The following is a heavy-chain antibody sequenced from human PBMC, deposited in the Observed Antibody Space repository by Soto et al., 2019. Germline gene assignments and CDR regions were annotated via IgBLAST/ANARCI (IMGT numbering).Heavy chain of an antibody. CDR2: IFWDDDK. Sequence: SGPTLVNPTQTLTLTCSFSGFSLSSIGVGVGWIRQPPGKALEWLALIFWDDDKRYSPSLTSRLSITKDTSKNEIVLTMTNMDPADTATYYCAHHIYDYVWGNYRYPDWGQGTLVTVSS. V-gene: IGHV2-5*02. CDR3: AHHIYDYVWGNYRYPD. J-gene: IGHJ4*02. CDR1: GFSLSSIGVG. D-gene: IGHD3-16*02.